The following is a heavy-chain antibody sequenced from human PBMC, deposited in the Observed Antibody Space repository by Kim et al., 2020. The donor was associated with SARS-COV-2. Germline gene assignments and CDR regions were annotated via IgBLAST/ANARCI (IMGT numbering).Heavy chain of an antibody. V-gene: IGHV3-33*05. CDR1: GFTFSNYG. J-gene: IGHJ5*02. CDR3: ARDHQSPGGWFDP. Sequence: GGSLRLSCAASGFTFSNYGMHWVRQAPGKGLEWVATISYDGSNKYYADSVKGRLTISRDSSKNTLYLQMNGLRAEDTAVYYCARDHQSPGGWFDPWGQGTLVTVSS. CDR2: ISYDGSNK. D-gene: IGHD1-26*01.